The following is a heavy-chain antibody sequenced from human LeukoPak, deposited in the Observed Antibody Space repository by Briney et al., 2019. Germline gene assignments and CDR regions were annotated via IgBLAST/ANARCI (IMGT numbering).Heavy chain of an antibody. J-gene: IGHJ4*02. CDR1: GGSISSGDYY. Sequence: SETLSLTCTVSGGSISSGDYYWSWIRQPPGKGLEWIGYIYYSGSTYYNPSLKSRVTISVDTSKNQFSLKLSSVTAADTAVYYCARGTSYYDSSGYYNFDYWGQGTLVTVSS. CDR3: ARGTSYYDSSGYYNFDY. V-gene: IGHV4-30-4*02. CDR2: IYYSGST. D-gene: IGHD3-22*01.